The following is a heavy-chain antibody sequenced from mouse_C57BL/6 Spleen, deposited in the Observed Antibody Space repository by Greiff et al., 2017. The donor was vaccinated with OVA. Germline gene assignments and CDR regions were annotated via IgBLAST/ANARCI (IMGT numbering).Heavy chain of an antibody. CDR3: ATRYYRNFDY. CDR1: GYTFTSYW. V-gene: IGHV1-69*01. J-gene: IGHJ2*01. CDR2: IDPSDSYT. D-gene: IGHD2-3*01. Sequence: QVQLQQPGAELVMPGASVKLSCKASGYTFTSYWMHWVTQRPGQGLEWIGEIDPSDSYTNYNQKFKGKSTLTVDKSSSTAYMQLSSLTSEDSAVYYCATRYYRNFDYWSQGTTLTVSA.